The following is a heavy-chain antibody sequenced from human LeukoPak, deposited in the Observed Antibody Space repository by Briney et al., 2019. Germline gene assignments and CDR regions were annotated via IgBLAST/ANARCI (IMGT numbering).Heavy chain of an antibody. CDR1: GFTFSSYS. Sequence: GGSLRLSCEASGFTFSSYSMNWVRQAPGKGLEWVSSISSSSSYIYYADSVKGRFTISRDNAKNSLYLQMNSLRAEDTAVYYCARVTTYYYGSGSYGHYYYYMDVWGKGTTVTVSS. J-gene: IGHJ6*03. D-gene: IGHD3-10*01. CDR3: ARVTTYYYGSGSYGHYYYYMDV. V-gene: IGHV3-21*01. CDR2: ISSSSSYI.